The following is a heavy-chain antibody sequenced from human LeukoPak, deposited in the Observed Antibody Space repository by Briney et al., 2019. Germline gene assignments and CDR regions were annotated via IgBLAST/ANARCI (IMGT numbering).Heavy chain of an antibody. CDR1: GFTFSSYS. Sequence: GGSLRLSCAASGFTFSSYSMNWVRQAPGKGLEWVSSISSSSSYIYYADSAKGRFTISRDNAKNSLYLQMNSLRAEDTAVYYCARDFHSYGSGSYYLDYWGQGTLVTVSS. J-gene: IGHJ4*02. CDR3: ARDFHSYGSGSYYLDY. CDR2: ISSSSSYI. D-gene: IGHD3-10*01. V-gene: IGHV3-21*01.